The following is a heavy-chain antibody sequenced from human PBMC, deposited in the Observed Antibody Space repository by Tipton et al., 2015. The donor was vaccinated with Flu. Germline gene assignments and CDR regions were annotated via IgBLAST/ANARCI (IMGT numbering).Heavy chain of an antibody. J-gene: IGHJ4*02. Sequence: TLSLTCTVSGGSISSYYWGWIRQPPGKGLEWIGSIYYSGSTYYTPSLKSRVTISVDTSKNQFSLKLTSVTAADTAVYYCASYSGSYEVDYWGQGTLVTVSS. V-gene: IGHV4-39*07. CDR3: ASYSGSYEVDY. CDR1: GGSISSYY. D-gene: IGHD1-26*01. CDR2: IYYSGST.